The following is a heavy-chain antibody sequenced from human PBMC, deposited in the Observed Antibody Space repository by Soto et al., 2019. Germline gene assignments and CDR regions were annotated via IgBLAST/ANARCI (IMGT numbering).Heavy chain of an antibody. CDR2: IWYDGSNK. Sequence: QVQLVESGGGVVQPGRSLRLSCAASGFTFSSYGMHWVRQAPGKGLEWVAVIWYDGSNKYYADSVKGRFTISRDNSKNTLYLLMNSLRAEDTAVYYCARDRGAGRFGELGYWGQGTLVTVSS. CDR1: GFTFSSYG. J-gene: IGHJ4*02. CDR3: ARDRGAGRFGELGY. D-gene: IGHD3-10*01. V-gene: IGHV3-33*01.